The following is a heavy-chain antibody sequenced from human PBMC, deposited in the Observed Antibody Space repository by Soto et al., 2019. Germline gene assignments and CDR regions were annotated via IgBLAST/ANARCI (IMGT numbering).Heavy chain of an antibody. CDR3: ARDRIYYDFWSGYYL. D-gene: IGHD3-3*01. CDR2: ISSSSSYI. V-gene: IGHV3-21*01. Sequence: EVQLVESGGGLVKPGGSLRLSCAASGFTFSSYSMNWVRQAPGKGLEWVSSISSSSSYIYYADSVKGRFTISRDNAKNSLYLQMYSVRAEDTAVYYCARDRIYYDFWSGYYLWGQGTLVTVSS. J-gene: IGHJ4*02. CDR1: GFTFSSYS.